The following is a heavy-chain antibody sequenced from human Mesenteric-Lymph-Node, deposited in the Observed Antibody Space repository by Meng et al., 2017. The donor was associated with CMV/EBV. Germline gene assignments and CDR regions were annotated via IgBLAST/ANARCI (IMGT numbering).Heavy chain of an antibody. D-gene: IGHD3-3*01. Sequence: GESLKISCAASGFTFSSYGMHWVRQAPGKGLEWVAFIRYDGSNKYYADSVKGRFTISRDNSKNTLYLQMNSLRAEDTAVYYCAKDWRFLEWLSHSSSTDVWGQGTTVTVSS. CDR1: GFTFSSYG. J-gene: IGHJ6*02. V-gene: IGHV3-30*02. CDR2: IRYDGSNK. CDR3: AKDWRFLEWLSHSSSTDV.